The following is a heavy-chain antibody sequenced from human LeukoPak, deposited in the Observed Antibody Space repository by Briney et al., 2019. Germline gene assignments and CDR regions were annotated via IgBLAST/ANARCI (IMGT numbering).Heavy chain of an antibody. CDR3: ARVVCSGGSCYYFDY. Sequence: SETLSLTCTVSGGSISSYYWSWIRQPPGKGLEWIGYIYYSGSANYNPSLKSRVTMSVDTSKNQFSLKLSSVTAADTAVYYCARVVCSGGSCYYFDYWGQGTLVTVSS. J-gene: IGHJ4*02. CDR2: IYYSGSA. D-gene: IGHD2-15*01. V-gene: IGHV4-59*01. CDR1: GGSISSYY.